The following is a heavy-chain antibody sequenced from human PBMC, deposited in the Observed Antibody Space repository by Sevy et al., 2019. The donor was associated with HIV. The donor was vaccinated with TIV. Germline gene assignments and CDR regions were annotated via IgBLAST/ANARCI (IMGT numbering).Heavy chain of an antibody. CDR1: GFTFSSYW. CDR3: ARAGYSSGWYGD. Sequence: GGSLRLSCAASGFTFSSYWMHWVRQAPGKGLVWVSRINSDGSSTSYADSVKGRFTISRDNAKNTLYLQMNSLRAEDTAVYYCARAGYSSGWYGDWGRGTLVTVSS. J-gene: IGHJ4*02. D-gene: IGHD6-19*01. CDR2: INSDGSST. V-gene: IGHV3-74*01.